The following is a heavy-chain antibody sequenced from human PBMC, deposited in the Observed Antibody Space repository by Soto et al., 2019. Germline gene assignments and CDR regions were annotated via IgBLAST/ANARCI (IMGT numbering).Heavy chain of an antibody. CDR1: GFTFSSYA. J-gene: IGHJ6*02. CDR2: ISGSGGST. D-gene: IGHD2-8*01. Sequence: EVQLLESGGGLVQPGGSLRLSCAASGFTFSSYAMSWVRQAPGKGLEWVSAISGSGGSTYYADSVKGRFTISRDECKQPLYLQMNSMRAKDTAVYYCAKGGRGVYANYYYYGMDVWGQGTTVTVSS. CDR3: AKGGRGVYANYYYYGMDV. V-gene: IGHV3-23*01.